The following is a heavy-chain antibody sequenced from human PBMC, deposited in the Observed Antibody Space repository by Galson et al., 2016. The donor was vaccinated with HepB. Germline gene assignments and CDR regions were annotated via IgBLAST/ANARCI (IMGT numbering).Heavy chain of an antibody. V-gene: IGHV4-59*01. Sequence: SETLSLTCTVSGGSISPYYWSWIRQPPGKGLEWIGYIYYSGNINYNPSLKSRVTMSVDTSKNQFSLKLTSVTAADTAVYFCVRGPERGYFDFWGRGTLVTVSS. CDR1: GGSISPYY. CDR2: IYYSGNI. J-gene: IGHJ2*01. CDR3: VRGPERGYFDF.